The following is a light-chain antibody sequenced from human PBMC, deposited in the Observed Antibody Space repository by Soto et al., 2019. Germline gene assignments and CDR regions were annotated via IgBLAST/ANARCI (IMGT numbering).Light chain of an antibody. CDR2: AAS. J-gene: IGKJ3*01. CDR1: QSISSY. CDR3: QQSYRTPRT. Sequence: DIQMTQSPSSLSASVGDRVTITCRASQSISSYLNWDQQKPGKAPKLLIYAASSLQSGVPSRFTGSGSWTDFTLTIISLQPEDFATYYCQQSYRTPRTFGPGPKVDIK. V-gene: IGKV1-39*01.